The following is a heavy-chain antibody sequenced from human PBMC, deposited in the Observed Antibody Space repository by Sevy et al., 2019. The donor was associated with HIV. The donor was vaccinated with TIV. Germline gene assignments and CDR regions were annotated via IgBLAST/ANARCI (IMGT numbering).Heavy chain of an antibody. CDR1: GCTLSELS. Sequence: ASVKVSCKVSGCTLSELSMHWVRQAPGKGLEWMGSFDPEDGETIYAQTLQGRVTMTEDTSTYTAYMELSSLTSEDTAIYYCATVGLGYYSGASDYQGDWFDPWGQGTLVTVSS. D-gene: IGHD2-15*01. V-gene: IGHV1-24*01. CDR3: ATVGLGYYSGASDYQGDWFDP. CDR2: FDPEDGET. J-gene: IGHJ5*02.